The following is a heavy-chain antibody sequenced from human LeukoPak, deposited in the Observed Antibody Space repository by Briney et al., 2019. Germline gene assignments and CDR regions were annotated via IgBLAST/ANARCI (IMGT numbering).Heavy chain of an antibody. V-gene: IGHV5-51*01. CDR3: ARQPHSSSWYGWFDP. J-gene: IGHJ5*02. CDR1: GYRFTSYW. CDR2: IYPGDSDT. Sequence: GESLKISCKGSGYRFTSYWIGWVRQMPGKGLEWMGIIYPGDSDTRYSPSFQGQVTISADKSISTAYLQWSSLKASDTAMYYCARQPHSSSWYGWFDPWGQGTLVTVSS. D-gene: IGHD6-13*01.